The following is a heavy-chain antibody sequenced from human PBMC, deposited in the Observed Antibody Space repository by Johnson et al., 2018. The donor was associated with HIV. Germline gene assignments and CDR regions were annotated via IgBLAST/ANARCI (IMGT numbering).Heavy chain of an antibody. J-gene: IGHJ3*02. Sequence: VQLVESGGGLVQPGGSLRLSCAASGFTFSNAWMSWVRQAPGKGLEWVGRIRSKANSYATAYAASVKGRFTISRDDSKNTAYLQMNSLKTEDTAVYYCTSWGAGADAFDIWGQGTMVTVSS. D-gene: IGHD1-26*01. CDR1: GFTFSNAW. V-gene: IGHV3-73*01. CDR2: IRSKANSYAT. CDR3: TSWGAGADAFDI.